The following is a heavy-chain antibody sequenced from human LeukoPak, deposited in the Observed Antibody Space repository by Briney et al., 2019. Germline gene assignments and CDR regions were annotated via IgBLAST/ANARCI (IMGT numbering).Heavy chain of an antibody. CDR1: GFTFSSYA. CDR2: ISYDGSNK. D-gene: IGHD6-19*01. Sequence: GGSLRLSCAASGFTFSSYAMHWVRQAPGKGLEWVAVISYDGSNKYYADSVKGRFTISRDNSKNTLYLQMNSLRAEDTAVYYCARDSGWELGGWYGNFQHWGQGTLVTVSS. CDR3: ARDSGWELGGWYGNFQH. J-gene: IGHJ1*01. V-gene: IGHV3-30-3*01.